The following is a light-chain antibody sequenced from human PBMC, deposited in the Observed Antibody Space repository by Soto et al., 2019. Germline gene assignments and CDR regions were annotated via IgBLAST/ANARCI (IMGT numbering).Light chain of an antibody. CDR2: DAS. CDR1: QSVSID. J-gene: IGKJ4*01. V-gene: IGKV3-11*01. Sequence: ELVMTQSPATQTVSPGERPTLSCRSSQSVSIDLAWYQQTPGQAPRLLISDASNRATGIPARFSGSGSETDFTLTISSLEPEDSAVYYCQQRSNWPSLTFGGGTKVDIK. CDR3: QQRSNWPSLT.